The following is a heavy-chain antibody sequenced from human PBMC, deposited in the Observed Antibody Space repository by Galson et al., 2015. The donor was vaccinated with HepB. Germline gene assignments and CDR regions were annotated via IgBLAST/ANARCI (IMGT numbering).Heavy chain of an antibody. J-gene: IGHJ4*02. CDR3: ARSCRSGGSCYSFDY. D-gene: IGHD2-15*01. Sequence: VKVSCKASGGTFSSYAISWVRQAPGQGLEWMGRIIPILGIANYAQKFQGRVTITADKSTSTAYMELSSLRSEDTAVYYCARSCRSGGSCYSFDYWGQGTLVTVSS. CDR1: GGTFSSYA. CDR2: IIPILGIA. V-gene: IGHV1-69*10.